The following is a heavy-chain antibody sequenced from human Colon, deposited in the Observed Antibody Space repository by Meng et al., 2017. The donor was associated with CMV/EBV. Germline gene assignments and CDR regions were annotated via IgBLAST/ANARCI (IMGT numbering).Heavy chain of an antibody. CDR1: GYTFTSYG. CDR3: ARISVVRGVVPYYYYGMDV. J-gene: IGHJ6*02. V-gene: IGHV1-18*01. Sequence: GESLKISCKGSGYTFTSYGINWVRQVPGQGLEWMGWISAYNGHTNYAQKLKGRVTMTTDTSTSTAYMELRSLRSDDTAVYYCARISVVRGVVPYYYYGMDVWGQGTTVTVSS. D-gene: IGHD3-10*01. CDR2: ISAYNGHT.